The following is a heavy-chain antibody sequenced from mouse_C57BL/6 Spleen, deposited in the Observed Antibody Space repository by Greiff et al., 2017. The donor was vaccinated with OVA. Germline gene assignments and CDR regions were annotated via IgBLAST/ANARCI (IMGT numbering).Heavy chain of an antibody. V-gene: IGHV5-17*01. CDR1: GFTFSDYG. CDR3: ARNWSYYWYFDV. CDR2: ISSGSSTI. J-gene: IGHJ1*03. D-gene: IGHD2-12*01. Sequence: EVQVVESGGGLVKPGGSLKLSCAASGFTFSDYGMHWVRQAPEKGLEWVAYISSGSSTIYYADTVKGRFTISRDNAKNTLFLQMTSLRSEDTAMYYCARNWSYYWYFDVWGTGTTVTVSS.